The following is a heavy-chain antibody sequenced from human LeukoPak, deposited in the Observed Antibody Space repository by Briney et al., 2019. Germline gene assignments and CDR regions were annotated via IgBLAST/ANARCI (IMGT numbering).Heavy chain of an antibody. Sequence: PSETLSLTCSVSGASIRNSAYYWGWIRQPPGKGLEWFGIIYYTGNTYYSPSLKRRVTMSVDTSKNQFSLKLNSVTATDTAVYYCARRLYGPAGYFDSWGQGTLVTVSS. CDR1: GASIRNSAYY. D-gene: IGHD2-8*01. V-gene: IGHV4-39*01. CDR2: IYYTGNT. J-gene: IGHJ4*02. CDR3: ARRLYGPAGYFDS.